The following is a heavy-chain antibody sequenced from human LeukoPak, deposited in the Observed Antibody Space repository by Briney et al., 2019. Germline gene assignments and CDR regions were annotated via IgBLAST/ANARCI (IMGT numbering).Heavy chain of an antibody. CDR2: IKTDGSEK. CDR3: ATYSSLNRREFQY. D-gene: IGHD3-22*01. CDR1: EFTFSNYW. Sequence: GGSLRLSCEGSEFTFSNYWMGWVRQAPGKGLQWVANIKTDGSEKYYVDSVKGRFTISRDNAKNSLYLQMNSLRAEDTAVYYCATYSSLNRREFQYWGQGTLLTVSS. J-gene: IGHJ1*01. V-gene: IGHV3-7*01.